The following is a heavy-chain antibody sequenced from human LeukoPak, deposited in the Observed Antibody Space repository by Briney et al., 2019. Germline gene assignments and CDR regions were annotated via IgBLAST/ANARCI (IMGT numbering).Heavy chain of an antibody. J-gene: IGHJ5*02. Sequence: GESLKISCEGSGYSFTTLWIGWVRQIPGKGLEWVGIIYPDDSNTRYSPSFQGQVTISADKSINTAYLQWSSLKASDTAMYYCARLGEDLAVGVAGYWFVPWGQGTLVTVSS. V-gene: IGHV5-51*01. D-gene: IGHD2-15*01. CDR1: GYSFTTLW. CDR2: IYPDDSNT. CDR3: ARLGEDLAVGVAGYWFVP.